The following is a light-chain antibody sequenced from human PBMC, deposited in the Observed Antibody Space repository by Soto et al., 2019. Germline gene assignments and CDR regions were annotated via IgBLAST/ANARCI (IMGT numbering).Light chain of an antibody. CDR2: EDN. CDR1: SSNVGSSY. CDR3: GAWDNSLSAVR. V-gene: IGLV1-51*01. Sequence: QSVLTQPPSVSAAPGQRVTISCSGSSSNVGSSYVSWYQQFPGTVPKLLIFEDNKRPSGTPDRFSGSKSGASATLGIAGLQTGDDADYYCGAWDNSLSAVRFGGGTKLTVL. J-gene: IGLJ2*01.